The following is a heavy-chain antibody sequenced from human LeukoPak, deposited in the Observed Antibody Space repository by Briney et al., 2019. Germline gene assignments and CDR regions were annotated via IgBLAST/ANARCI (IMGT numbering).Heavy chain of an antibody. CDR3: AKRFELTDF. V-gene: IGHV3-23*01. J-gene: IGHJ4*02. D-gene: IGHD3-10*01. Sequence: PGGSLRLSCAASGFTFSSFAMSWVRQAPGKGLEWVSSIGSSGGSTYYVDSVKGRFTISRDNSKNTLFLQMNSLRAEDTAVYYCAKRFELTDFWGRGTLVTVSS. CDR1: GFTFSSFA. CDR2: IGSSGGST.